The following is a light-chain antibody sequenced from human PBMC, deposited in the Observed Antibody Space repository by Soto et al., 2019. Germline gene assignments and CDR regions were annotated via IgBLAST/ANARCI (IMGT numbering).Light chain of an antibody. J-gene: IGKJ1*01. Sequence: DIRMTQSPSTLSAAVGDTVTITCRASQYIGRWLAWYHQAPGKAPKALIYDASRLETGVPSTFSGTESGTEFTLTIISLQPDDFATYYCLQYRSYPRTFGQGTKVEVK. CDR2: DAS. V-gene: IGKV1-5*01. CDR1: QYIGRW. CDR3: LQYRSYPRT.